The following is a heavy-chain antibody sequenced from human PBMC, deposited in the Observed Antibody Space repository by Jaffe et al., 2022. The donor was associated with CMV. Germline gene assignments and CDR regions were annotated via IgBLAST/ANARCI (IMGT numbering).Heavy chain of an antibody. V-gene: IGHV1-2*02. CDR1: AYSFTGYY. D-gene: IGHD5-18*01. J-gene: IGHJ3*02. Sequence: QVQLVQSGAEVKKPGASVQVSCKASAYSFTGYYLHWLRQAPGQGPEWMGWINPDTGGTDFAQKFQGRVTMTRDTSISTAYMELNSLTSDDTAMYYCARDRGYPYGYLGWGQPHRATRGNIFDMWGQGTLVTVSS. CDR2: INPDTGGT. CDR3: ARDRGYPYGYLGWGQPHRATRGNIFDM.